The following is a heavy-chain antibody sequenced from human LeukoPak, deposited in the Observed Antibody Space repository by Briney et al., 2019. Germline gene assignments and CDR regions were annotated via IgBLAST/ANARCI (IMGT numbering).Heavy chain of an antibody. Sequence: ASVKVSCKASGYTFTSYGISWVRQAPGQGLEWMGWISAYNGNTNYAQKLQGRVTMTTDTSTSTAYMELGSLRSDDTAVYYCARAERYYGSGSFYWFDPWGQGTLVTVSS. CDR2: ISAYNGNT. D-gene: IGHD3-10*01. CDR1: GYTFTSYG. CDR3: ARAERYYGSGSFYWFDP. J-gene: IGHJ5*02. V-gene: IGHV1-18*04.